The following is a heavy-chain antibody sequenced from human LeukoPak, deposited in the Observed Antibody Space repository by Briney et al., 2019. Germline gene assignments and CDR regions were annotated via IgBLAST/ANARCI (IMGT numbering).Heavy chain of an antibody. Sequence: SETLSLTCAVSGYSISSGYYWGWIRQPPGKGLGWIGSIYHSGSTYYNPSLKSRVTISVDTSKNQFSLKLSSVTAADTAVYYCARHGKGAFDIWGQGTMVTVSS. CDR2: IYHSGST. CDR1: GYSISSGYY. D-gene: IGHD1-14*01. J-gene: IGHJ3*02. V-gene: IGHV4-38-2*01. CDR3: ARHGKGAFDI.